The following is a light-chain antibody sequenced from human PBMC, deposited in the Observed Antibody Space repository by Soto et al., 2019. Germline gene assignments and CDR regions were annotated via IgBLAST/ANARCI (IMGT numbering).Light chain of an antibody. CDR3: QQSYSTPRT. Sequence: DIQMTQSPSSLSASVGDRVTITCRASQSISSYLNWYQQKPGKAPKLLIYAASSLQSGVPSRFSGSGSGTDFTLTISSLQPEYFATYYCQQSYSTPRTFGQATKVDIK. CDR1: QSISSY. J-gene: IGKJ1*01. V-gene: IGKV1-39*01. CDR2: AAS.